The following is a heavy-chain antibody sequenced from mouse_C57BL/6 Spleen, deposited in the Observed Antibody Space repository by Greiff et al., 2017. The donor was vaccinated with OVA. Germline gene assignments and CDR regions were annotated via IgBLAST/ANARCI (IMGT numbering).Heavy chain of an antibody. CDR2: IDPSDSEP. V-gene: IGHV1-52*01. CDR3: ARSEITTVVFDD. CDR1: GYTFTSYW. Sequence: QVQLQQPGAELVRPGSSVKLSCKASGYTFTSYWMHWVKQRPIQGLEWIGNIDPSDSEPHYNQKFKDKATLTVAKSSSTAYMQLSSLTSEDSAVYYCARSEITTVVFDDWGQGTTLTVAA. D-gene: IGHD1-1*01. J-gene: IGHJ2*01.